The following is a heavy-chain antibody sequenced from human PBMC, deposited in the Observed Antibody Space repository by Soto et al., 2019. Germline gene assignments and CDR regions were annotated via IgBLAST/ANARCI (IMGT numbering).Heavy chain of an antibody. CDR3: ARVNPRRYFDY. J-gene: IGHJ4*01. V-gene: IGHV4-61*01. Sequence: PSETLSLTCTVCGGSVSSGSNYWSWIRQPPGKGLEWIGYIYYSGSTNYNPSLKSRVTISVDTSKNQFSLKLSSVTAADTAVYYCARVNPRRYFDYWGQGNLVAFSS. CDR2: IYYSGST. CDR1: GGSVSSGSNY.